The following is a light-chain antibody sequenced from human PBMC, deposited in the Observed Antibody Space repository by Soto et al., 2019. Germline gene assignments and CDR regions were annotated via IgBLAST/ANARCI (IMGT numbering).Light chain of an antibody. CDR3: QQYGSSPGT. V-gene: IGKV3-20*01. CDR2: DTS. CDR1: QSVRDRY. Sequence: EIVLTQSPDTLSLSPGERATLSCRASQSVRDRYLAWYQQKPGQAPSLLIYDTSTRATGVPDRFSGSGSGTDFALTIRKVEPEDCAIYFCQQYGSSPGTFGQGTKVDIK. J-gene: IGKJ1*01.